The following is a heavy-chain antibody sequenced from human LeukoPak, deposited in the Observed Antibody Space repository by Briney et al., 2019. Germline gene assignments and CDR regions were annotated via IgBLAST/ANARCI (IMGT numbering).Heavy chain of an antibody. J-gene: IGHJ4*02. CDR2: ISSSGSTI. V-gene: IGHV3-48*03. CDR1: GFTFSSYA. CDR3: ARDVRGVIGH. D-gene: IGHD3-10*02. Sequence: GGSLRLSCAASGFTFSSYAMNWVRQAPGKGLGWVSYISSSGSTIYYADSVKGRFTISRDNAKNSLYLQMNSLRAEDTAVYYCARDVRGVIGHWGQGTLVTVSS.